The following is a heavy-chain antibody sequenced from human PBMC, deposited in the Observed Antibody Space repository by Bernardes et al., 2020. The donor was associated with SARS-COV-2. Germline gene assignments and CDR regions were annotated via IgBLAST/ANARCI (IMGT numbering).Heavy chain of an antibody. Sequence: SETLSLTCSVSGGSVTSRSDYWAWIRQSPGKGLEWIGSLRYSGDPYSNPSLTSRLTISIDPSKNQFSLKLTSVTAADTAVYYCAKDVASGPAEFWGQGTLVTVSS. V-gene: IGHV4-39*02. CDR2: LRYSGDP. CDR1: GGSVTSRSDY. D-gene: IGHD2-2*01. J-gene: IGHJ4*02. CDR3: AKDVASGPAEF.